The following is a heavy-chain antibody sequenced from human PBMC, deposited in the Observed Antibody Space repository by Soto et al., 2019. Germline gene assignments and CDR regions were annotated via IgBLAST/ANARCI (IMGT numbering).Heavy chain of an antibody. D-gene: IGHD1-20*01. CDR3: AKDLVLDRNIGY. CDR2: ISGSGGST. V-gene: IGHV3-23*01. J-gene: IGHJ4*02. CDR1: GFTFSSYA. Sequence: EVQLLESGGGLVQPGGSLRLSCAASGFTFSSYAMSWVRQAPGKGLEWVSAISGSGGSTYYADSVKGRFTISRDNSKNPLYLPMNRLGAEDTVVYYCAKDLVLDRNIGYWGQGTLVTVSS.